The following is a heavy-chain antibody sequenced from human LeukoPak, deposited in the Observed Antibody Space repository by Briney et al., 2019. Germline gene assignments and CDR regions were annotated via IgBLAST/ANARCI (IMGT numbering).Heavy chain of an antibody. V-gene: IGHV3-23*01. J-gene: IGHJ6*03. D-gene: IGHD6-13*01. CDR3: AAPSSSFESPYMDV. CDR1: GFSFSNYA. Sequence: LPGGSLRLSCAASGFSFSNYAMTWVRQAPGRGLEWVSAITGGGDYRYYADSVKGRFTISRDNSENTLYLQMNSLRAEDTAVYYCAAPSSSFESPYMDVWGKGTTVTVSS. CDR2: ITGGGDYR.